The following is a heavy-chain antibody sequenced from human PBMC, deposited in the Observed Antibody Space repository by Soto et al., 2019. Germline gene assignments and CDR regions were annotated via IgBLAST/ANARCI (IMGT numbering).Heavy chain of an antibody. V-gene: IGHV4-30-2*01. Sequence: SETLSLTCTVSGASITFGGYSWSWIRQTPGKGLEWIGYINHLEATFYNPSFESRLTLSIDRAKNQFSLKLHSMSAADRAVYFCARGGGSDSFDYWGQGILVTVSS. J-gene: IGHJ4*02. D-gene: IGHD1-26*01. CDR3: ARGGGSDSFDY. CDR1: GASITFGGYS. CDR2: INHLEAT.